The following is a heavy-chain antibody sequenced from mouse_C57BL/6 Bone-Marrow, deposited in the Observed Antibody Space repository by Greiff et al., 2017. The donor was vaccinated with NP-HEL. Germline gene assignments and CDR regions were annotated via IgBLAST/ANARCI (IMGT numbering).Heavy chain of an antibody. V-gene: IGHV1-50*01. J-gene: IGHJ1*03. CDR1: GYTFTSYW. Sequence: QVQLQQPGAELVKPGASVKLSCKASGYTFTSYWMQWVKQRPGQGLEWIGEIDPSDSYTNYNQKFKDKATLTVDKSSSTAYMQLSSLTSEDSAVYYCATLLLAYFDVWGTGTTVTVSS. CDR3: ATLLLAYFDV. D-gene: IGHD1-1*01. CDR2: IDPSDSYT.